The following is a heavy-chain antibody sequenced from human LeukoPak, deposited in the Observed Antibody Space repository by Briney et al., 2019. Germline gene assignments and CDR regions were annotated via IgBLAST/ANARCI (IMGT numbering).Heavy chain of an antibody. Sequence: SQTLSLTCAISGDSVSSNIAAWNWIRQSPSRGLECLGRTYYRSKWYNDYAVSVKSRITINPDTSKNHFSLQLNSVTPEDTAVYYCARGQQWLDDAFDIWGQGTMVTVSS. CDR3: ARGQQWLDDAFDI. CDR2: TYYRSKWYN. J-gene: IGHJ3*02. CDR1: GDSVSSNIAA. V-gene: IGHV6-1*01. D-gene: IGHD6-19*01.